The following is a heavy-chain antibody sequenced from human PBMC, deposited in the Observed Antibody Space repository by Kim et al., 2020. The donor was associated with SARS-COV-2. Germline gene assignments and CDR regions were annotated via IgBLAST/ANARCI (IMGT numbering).Heavy chain of an antibody. V-gene: IGHV3-74*01. Sequence: VKGRFTLPRDNAKNTLDLQMNSLRAEDTAVYYCARAFRYLEWLFLYYGMDVWGQGTTVTVSS. J-gene: IGHJ6*02. CDR3: ARAFRYLEWLFLYYGMDV. D-gene: IGHD3-3*01.